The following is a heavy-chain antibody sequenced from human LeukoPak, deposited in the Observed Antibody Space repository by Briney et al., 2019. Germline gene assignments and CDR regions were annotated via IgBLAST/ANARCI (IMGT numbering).Heavy chain of an antibody. D-gene: IGHD1-14*01. CDR1: GYTLTELS. CDR3: ATAFKPELSYYYYGMDV. J-gene: IGHJ6*02. Sequence: ASVKVSCKVSGYTLTELSMHWVRQAPGKGLEWMGGFDPEDGETIYAQKFQGRVTMTEDTPTDTAYMELSSLRSEDTAVYYCATAFKPELSYYYYGMDVWGQGTTVTVSS. CDR2: FDPEDGET. V-gene: IGHV1-24*01.